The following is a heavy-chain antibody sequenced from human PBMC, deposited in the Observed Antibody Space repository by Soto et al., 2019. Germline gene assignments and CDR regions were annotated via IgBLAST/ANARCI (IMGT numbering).Heavy chain of an antibody. CDR3: ARQKISGRRPYYYYYIDV. Sequence: SETLSLTCTVSDVSISPQYWIWIRQPPGKGLEWIGYIYYSGTTNYNPSLKGRVTISVDTSKNQFSLKLSSVTAADTAVYYCARQKISGRRPYYYYYIDVWGKGTTVTVSS. V-gene: IGHV4-59*08. CDR1: DVSISPQY. D-gene: IGHD2-15*01. CDR2: IYYSGTT. J-gene: IGHJ6*03.